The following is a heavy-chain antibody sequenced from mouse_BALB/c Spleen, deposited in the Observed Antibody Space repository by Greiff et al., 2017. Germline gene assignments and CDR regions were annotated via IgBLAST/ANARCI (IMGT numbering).Heavy chain of an antibody. CDR2: SRNKANDYKT. J-gene: IGHJ2*01. CDR1: GFTFSDFY. V-gene: IGHV7-1*02. CDR3: ARDANSNFDY. Sequence: EVNLVESGGGLVQPGGSLRLSCATSGFTFSDFYMEWVRQPPGKRLEWIAASRNKANDYKTEYSASVRGRFIVSRDTSQSILYLQMNALRAEDTAIYYCARDANSNFDYWGQGTTLTVSS.